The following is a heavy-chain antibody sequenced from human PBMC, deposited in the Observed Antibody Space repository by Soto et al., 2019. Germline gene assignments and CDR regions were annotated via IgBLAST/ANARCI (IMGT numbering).Heavy chain of an antibody. V-gene: IGHV1-69*13. J-gene: IGHJ6*02. CDR2: TIPIFGTA. CDR3: ARDAGTMVRGVIVYGMDV. CDR1: GGTFSSYA. Sequence: ASVKVSCKASGGTFSSYAISWVRQAPGQGLEWMGGTIPIFGTANYAQKFQGRVTITADESTSTAYMELSSLRSEDTAVYYCARDAGTMVRGVIVYGMDVWGQGTTVTAP. D-gene: IGHD3-10*01.